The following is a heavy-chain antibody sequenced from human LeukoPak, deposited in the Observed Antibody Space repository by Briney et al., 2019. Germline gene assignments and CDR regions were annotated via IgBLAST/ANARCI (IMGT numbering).Heavy chain of an antibody. CDR3: AREDQYYDILTGYSRGADY. Sequence: GGSLRLSCAASGFTVSSNYMSWVRQAPGKGLEWVSVIYSGGSTYYADSVKGRFTISRDNSKNTLYLQMNSLRAEDTAVYYCAREDQYYDILTGYSRGADYWGQGTLVTVSS. J-gene: IGHJ4*02. CDR1: GFTVSSNY. V-gene: IGHV3-66*01. D-gene: IGHD3-9*01. CDR2: IYSGGST.